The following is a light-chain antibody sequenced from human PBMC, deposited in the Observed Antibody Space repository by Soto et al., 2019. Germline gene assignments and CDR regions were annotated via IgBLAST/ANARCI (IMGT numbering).Light chain of an antibody. CDR2: DAS. J-gene: IGKJ1*01. Sequence: DVRISRWPSTLSASVGDRVTITCRASQTISFSLAWYQQKPAKAPKLLIYDASTLQSGVPSRFSGSESGTEFILTISGLQPDDFATYYCQQYHGYPLTFRQRSKVDI. CDR3: QQYHGYPLT. CDR1: QTISFS. V-gene: IGKV1-5*01.